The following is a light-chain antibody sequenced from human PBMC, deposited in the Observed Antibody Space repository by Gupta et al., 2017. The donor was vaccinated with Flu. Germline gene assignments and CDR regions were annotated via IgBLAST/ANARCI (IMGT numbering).Light chain of an antibody. J-gene: IGLJ3*02. CDR3: SSYRVTSIPGWV. V-gene: IGLV2-14*01. CDR1: SSDVGGFNH. Sequence: QSALSQPASVSGSPGQSITISCTGTSSDVGGFNHVSWYKQDPGKAPQLLIYEVTYRPSGVSNRFSGSKSGNTASLTISGLLGEDDGDYYCSSYRVTSIPGWVFGGGTKLKVL. CDR2: EVT.